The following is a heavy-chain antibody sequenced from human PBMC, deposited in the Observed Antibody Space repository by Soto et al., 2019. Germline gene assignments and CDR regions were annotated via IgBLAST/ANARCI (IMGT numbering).Heavy chain of an antibody. J-gene: IGHJ6*02. V-gene: IGHV4-59*12. CDR3: ARDRDYYDSTGMDV. Sequence: SETLSLTFTVSDGSISSYDWSWIRQPPGKGLEWIGYIYYSVSTNYNPSLKSRVTISVDTSKNQFSLKLSSVTAADTAVYYCARDRDYYDSTGMDVWGQGTTVTVSS. D-gene: IGHD3-22*01. CDR2: IYYSVST. CDR1: DGSISSYD.